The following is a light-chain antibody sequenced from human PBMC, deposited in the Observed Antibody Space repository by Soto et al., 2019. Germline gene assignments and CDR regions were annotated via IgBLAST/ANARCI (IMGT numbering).Light chain of an antibody. CDR2: AAS. Sequence: EIVLTQSPGTLSLSPGERATLSCRASQSVSSSYLAWYQQKPGQAPRLLIYAASRRATGIPDRFSGSGSGTDFTLTISRLEPEDFAVYYCQHYGNSPLWMLGQGTKVEIK. J-gene: IGKJ1*01. CDR1: QSVSSSY. V-gene: IGKV3-20*01. CDR3: QHYGNSPLWM.